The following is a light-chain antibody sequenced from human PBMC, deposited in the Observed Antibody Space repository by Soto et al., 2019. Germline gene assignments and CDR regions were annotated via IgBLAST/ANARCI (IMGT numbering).Light chain of an antibody. CDR3: HQRGSWPLT. V-gene: IGKV3-11*01. CDR1: QTVSTF. Sequence: PGERATLSCRASQTVSTFLAWYQQKPGQAPRLHIYDVSNRAAGFPARFSGSGSGTDFTLTISSLEPEDSAVYYCHQRGSWPLTFGGGTKVEIK. J-gene: IGKJ4*01. CDR2: DVS.